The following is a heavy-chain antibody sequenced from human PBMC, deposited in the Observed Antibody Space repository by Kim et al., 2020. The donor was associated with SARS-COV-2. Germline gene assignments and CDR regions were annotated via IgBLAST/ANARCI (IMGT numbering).Heavy chain of an antibody. V-gene: IGHV4-39*01. Sequence: TYYNPSLKRRVTISVDTSKNEFSLKLSSVTAADTAVYYCASISGTTGWFDPWGQGTLVTVSS. D-gene: IGHD1-20*01. J-gene: IGHJ5*02. CDR2: T. CDR3: ASISGTTGWFDP.